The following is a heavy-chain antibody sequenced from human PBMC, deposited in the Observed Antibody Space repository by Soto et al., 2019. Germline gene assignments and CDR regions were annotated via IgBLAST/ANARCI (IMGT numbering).Heavy chain of an antibody. CDR1: GFAFSSYA. D-gene: IGHD5-18*01. V-gene: IGHV3-23*01. J-gene: IGHJ4*02. Sequence: XGSLRLTCSASGFAFSSYAMTWVRQAPGKGLEWVSGISVTGANTYYADSVKGRFTISRINSKDTLYLQLKSLGAEDTAVYFCAKEHLLGYTYSYLHWGQGALVTVSS. CDR2: ISVTGANT. CDR3: AKEHLLGYTYSYLH.